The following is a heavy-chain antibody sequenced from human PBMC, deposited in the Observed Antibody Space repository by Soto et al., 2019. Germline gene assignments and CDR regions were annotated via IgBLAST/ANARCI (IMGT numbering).Heavy chain of an antibody. CDR2: IYYSGST. CDR3: ARTAARETTRPIYYYYGMDV. CDR1: GGSISSYY. D-gene: IGHD2-2*01. J-gene: IGHJ6*02. Sequence: SETLSLTCTVSGGSISSYYWSWIRQPPGKGLEWIGYIYYSGSTNYNPSLKSRVTISVDTSKNQFSLKLSSVTAADTAVYYCARTAARETTRPIYYYYGMDVWGQGSTVTVSS. V-gene: IGHV4-59*01.